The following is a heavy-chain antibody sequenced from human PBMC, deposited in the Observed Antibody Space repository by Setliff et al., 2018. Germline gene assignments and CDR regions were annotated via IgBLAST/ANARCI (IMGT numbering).Heavy chain of an antibody. J-gene: IGHJ6*03. CDR1: GYTFTKYA. Sequence: ASVKVSCKASGYTFTKYAMNWVRQAPGQGLEWMGWINTNTGNTTYAQGFTGRFVFSLDTSVSTAYLQISSLTAEDTAVYYCAMNTLDSSYYYMGVWGKGTPVTVS. CDR2: INTNTGNT. V-gene: IGHV7-4-1*02. CDR3: AMNTLDSSYYYMGV.